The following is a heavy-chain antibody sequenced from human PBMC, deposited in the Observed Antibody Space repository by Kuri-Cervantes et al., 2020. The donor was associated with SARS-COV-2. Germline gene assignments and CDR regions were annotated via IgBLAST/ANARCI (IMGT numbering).Heavy chain of an antibody. D-gene: IGHD3-3*01. CDR1: IYTFTNYF. Sequence: ASVKVSCKPSIYTFTNYFMHWVRQAPGEGREWMGIIDPSGGSTNYAQNFQGRVTMNRDTSTSTVYMEWSSLRSEDTAVYYFARGRYYDFWSGYYPFDYWGQGTPVTVSS. J-gene: IGHJ4*02. V-gene: IGHV1-46*01. CDR3: ARGRYYDFWSGYYPFDY. CDR2: IDPSGGST.